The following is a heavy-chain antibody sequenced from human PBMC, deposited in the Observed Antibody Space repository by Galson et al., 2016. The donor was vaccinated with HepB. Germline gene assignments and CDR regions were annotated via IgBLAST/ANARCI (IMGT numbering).Heavy chain of an antibody. V-gene: IGHV3-21*06. J-gene: IGHJ6*02. CDR3: ARDCSGGSCYGYYYFVMDV. Sequence: SLRLSCAASGLTFSRYSMNWVRQAPGKGLEWVSSISSSSAYMYYADSVKGRFTISRDNAKNSLYLQMNSLRAEDTAVYYCARDCSGGSCYGYYYFVMDVWGQGTTVTVPS. CDR2: ISSSSAYM. CDR1: GLTFSRYS. D-gene: IGHD2-15*01.